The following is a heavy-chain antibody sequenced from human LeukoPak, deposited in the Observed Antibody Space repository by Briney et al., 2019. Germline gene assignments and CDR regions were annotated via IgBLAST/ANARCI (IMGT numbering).Heavy chain of an antibody. J-gene: IGHJ6*03. V-gene: IGHV1-18*01. CDR3: ARDLNLYYYGSGSYYNSYYMDV. D-gene: IGHD3-10*01. Sequence: GASVKVSCTASGYTFTSYGISWVRQAPGQGLEWMGWISAYNGNTNYAQKLQGRVTMTTDTSTSTAYMELRSLRSDDTAVYYCARDLNLYYYGSGSYYNSYYMDVWGKGTTVTVSS. CDR1: GYTFTSYG. CDR2: ISAYNGNT.